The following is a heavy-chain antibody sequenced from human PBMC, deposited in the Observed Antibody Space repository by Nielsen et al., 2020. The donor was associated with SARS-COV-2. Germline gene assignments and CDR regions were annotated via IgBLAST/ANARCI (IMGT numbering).Heavy chain of an antibody. CDR3: ARADKQLVQYYYYYYMDV. D-gene: IGHD6-6*01. Sequence: ASVKVSCKVSGYTFTSYGISWVRQAPGQGLEWMGWISAYNGNTNYAQKLQGRVTMTTDTSTSTAYMELRSLRSDDTAVYYCARADKQLVQYYYYYYMDVWGKGTTVTVSS. V-gene: IGHV1-18*04. CDR2: ISAYNGNT. J-gene: IGHJ6*03. CDR1: GYTFTSYG.